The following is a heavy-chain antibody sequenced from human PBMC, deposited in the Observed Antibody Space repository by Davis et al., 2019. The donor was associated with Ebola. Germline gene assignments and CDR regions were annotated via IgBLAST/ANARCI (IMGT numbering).Heavy chain of an antibody. D-gene: IGHD3-16*01. CDR2: ISSDGSNK. Sequence: GESLKISCAASGFTFTIYGMHWVRQAPGKGLEWVALISSDGSNKYYADSVKGRFTISRDNSKNTLYLQMNSLRVEDTAVYYYARGIMKYYFEYWGQGSLVTVSP. CDR1: GFTFTIYG. J-gene: IGHJ4*02. V-gene: IGHV3-30*03. CDR3: ARGIMKYYFEY.